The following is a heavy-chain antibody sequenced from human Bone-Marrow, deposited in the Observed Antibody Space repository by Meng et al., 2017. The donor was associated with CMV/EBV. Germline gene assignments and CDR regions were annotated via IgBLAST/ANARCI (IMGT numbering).Heavy chain of an antibody. CDR1: GGSVSSGGYY. D-gene: IGHD3-10*01. Sequence: GGSVSSGGYYWSWIRQDPGKGLEWIGYIYYSGRTYYNPSIKSRVTLSVDTSKNQFSLKLSSVTAADTAVYYCARDSRTYGSGHIDYWGQGTLVTVSS. J-gene: IGHJ4*02. CDR2: IYYSGRT. CDR3: ARDSRTYGSGHIDY. V-gene: IGHV4-31*02.